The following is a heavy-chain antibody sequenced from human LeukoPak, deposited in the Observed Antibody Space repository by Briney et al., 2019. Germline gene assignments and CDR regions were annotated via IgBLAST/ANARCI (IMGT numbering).Heavy chain of an antibody. CDR2: ISISGSTI. D-gene: IGHD3-16*01. CDR1: GFNFSSYE. CDR3: ARGLGRGSSTLDY. V-gene: IGHV3-48*03. Sequence: PGGSLRLPCAASGFNFSSYEMNGVRQAPGMGLEWVSYISISGSTIYYADPVKGRLTISRDNAKISLYLQMNGLRAEDTAVYYCARGLGRGSSTLDYWGQGTLVTVSS. J-gene: IGHJ4*02.